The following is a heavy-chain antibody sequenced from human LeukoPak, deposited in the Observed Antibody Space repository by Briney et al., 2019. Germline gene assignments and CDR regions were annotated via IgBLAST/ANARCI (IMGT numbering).Heavy chain of an antibody. CDR3: ARGCSSTSCSYYYYYYMDV. Sequence: APVKVSCKASGYTFTGYYMHWVRQAPGQGLEWMGWINPNSGGTNYAQKFQGRVTMTRDTSISTAYMELSRLRSDDTAVYYCARGCSSTSCSYYYYYYMDVWGKGTTVTVSS. V-gene: IGHV1-2*02. D-gene: IGHD2-2*01. J-gene: IGHJ6*03. CDR1: GYTFTGYY. CDR2: INPNSGGT.